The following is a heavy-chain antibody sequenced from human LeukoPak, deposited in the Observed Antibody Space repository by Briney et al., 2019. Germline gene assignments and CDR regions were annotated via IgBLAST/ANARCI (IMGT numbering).Heavy chain of an antibody. J-gene: IGHJ4*02. V-gene: IGHV4-39*07. Sequence: SETLSLTCTVSGGSISSSSYYWGWIRQPPGKGLEWIGSIYYSGSTYYNPSLKSRVTISVDTSKNQFSLKLSSVTAADTAVYYCARENRGITMIYWGQGTLVTVSS. CDR1: GGSISSSSYY. CDR2: IYYSGST. CDR3: ARENRGITMIY. D-gene: IGHD3-22*01.